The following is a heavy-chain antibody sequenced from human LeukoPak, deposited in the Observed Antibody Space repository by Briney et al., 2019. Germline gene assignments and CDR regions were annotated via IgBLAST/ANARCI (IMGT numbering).Heavy chain of an antibody. J-gene: IGHJ4*02. CDR2: THRSGST. CDR1: GESFSGYY. CDR3: ARGQVAGNYFDY. Sequence: KPSETLSLTCGVYGESFSGYYFTWTRQPPGKGLEWIGETHRSGSTSYKPSLESRVTISLDASKNQISLRLRSVTAADTAVYYCARGQVAGNYFDYWGQGTLVTVSS. V-gene: IGHV4-34*01. D-gene: IGHD6-19*01.